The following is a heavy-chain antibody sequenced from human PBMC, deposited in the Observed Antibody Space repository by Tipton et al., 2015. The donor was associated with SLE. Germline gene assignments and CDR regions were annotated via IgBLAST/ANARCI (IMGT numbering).Heavy chain of an antibody. V-gene: IGHV4-61*01. J-gene: IGHJ6*03. Sequence: LRLSCTVSGGSVSSGSYYWSRIRQPPGKGLEWIGYIYYSGSTNYNPSLKSRVTISVDTSKNQFSLKLSSVTAADTAVYYCARVLTVVPAANVYMDVWGKGTTVTVSS. CDR1: GGSVSSGSYY. CDR3: ARVLTVVPAANVYMDV. D-gene: IGHD2-2*01. CDR2: IYYSGST.